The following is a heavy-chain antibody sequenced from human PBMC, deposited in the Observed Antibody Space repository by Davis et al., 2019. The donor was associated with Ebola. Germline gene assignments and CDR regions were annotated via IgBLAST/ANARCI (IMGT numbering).Heavy chain of an antibody. D-gene: IGHD3-3*01. Sequence: SETLSLTCTVSGGSISSYYWSWIRQPPGKGLEWIGYIYYSGSTNYNPSLKSRVTISVDTSKNQFSLKLSSVTAADTAVYYCARDVPAYYDFWSGYLEVWGQGTTVTVSS. V-gene: IGHV4-59*01. CDR3: ARDVPAYYDFWSGYLEV. J-gene: IGHJ6*02. CDR2: IYYSGST. CDR1: GGSISSYY.